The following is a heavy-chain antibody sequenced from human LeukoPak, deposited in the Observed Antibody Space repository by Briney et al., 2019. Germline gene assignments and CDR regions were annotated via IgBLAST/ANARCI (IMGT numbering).Heavy chain of an antibody. D-gene: IGHD6-6*01. CDR3: ARDLQGSLDY. J-gene: IGHJ4*02. V-gene: IGHV3-30*04. CDR2: ISYDGSNK. Sequence: GGSLRLSCAASGFTLSSYAMHWVRQAPGKGLEWVAVISYDGSNKYYADSVKGRFTISRGNSKNTLYLQMNSLRAEDTAVYYCARDLQGSLDYWGQGTLVTVSS. CDR1: GFTLSSYA.